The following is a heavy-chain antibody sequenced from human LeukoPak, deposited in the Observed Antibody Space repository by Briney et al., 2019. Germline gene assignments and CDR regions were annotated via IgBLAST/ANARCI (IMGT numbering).Heavy chain of an antibody. J-gene: IGHJ4*02. Sequence: GGSLRLSCAASGFTFSSYWMHWVRQVPGKGLVWVSRINSDGITTSYADSVKGRFTISRDNTKNTLYLQMNSLRAEDTAVYYCARIGASVGAIDYWGQGTLVTVSS. CDR1: GFTFSSYW. CDR3: ARIGASVGAIDY. D-gene: IGHD1-26*01. V-gene: IGHV3-74*01. CDR2: INSDGITT.